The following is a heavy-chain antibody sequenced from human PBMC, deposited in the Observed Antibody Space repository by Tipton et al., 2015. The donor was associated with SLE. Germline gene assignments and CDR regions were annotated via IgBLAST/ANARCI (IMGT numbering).Heavy chain of an antibody. Sequence: QLVQSGAEVKKPGASVKVSCKASGYTFTDYYIHWVRQAPGQGLEWMGWINPNSGGTNYAQKFQGRVTMTRDTSISTAYIDLSRLRSDDTAVYYCARDPPPAAIYYYGMDVWGQGTTVTVSS. V-gene: IGHV1-2*02. CDR1: GYTFTDYY. CDR3: ARDPPPAAIYYYGMDV. CDR2: INPNSGGT. J-gene: IGHJ6*02. D-gene: IGHD2-2*01.